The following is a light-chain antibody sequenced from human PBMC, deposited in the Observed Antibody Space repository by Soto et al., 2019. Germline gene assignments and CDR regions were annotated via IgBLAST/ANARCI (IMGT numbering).Light chain of an antibody. CDR3: CSYAGSSTYWV. V-gene: IGLV2-23*02. J-gene: IGLJ3*02. Sequence: QSALTQPASVSGSPGQSITISCTGTSSDVGSHNLVSWYQQHPGKAPKLMIYEVSKRPSGVSNRFSGSKSGNTASLTISGLQAEDEADYYCCSYAGSSTYWVFGGGTKVTVL. CDR2: EVS. CDR1: SSDVGSHNL.